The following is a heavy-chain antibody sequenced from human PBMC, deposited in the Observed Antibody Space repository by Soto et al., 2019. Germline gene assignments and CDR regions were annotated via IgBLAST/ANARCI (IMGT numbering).Heavy chain of an antibody. V-gene: IGHV2-5*02. D-gene: IGHD3-9*01. CDR3: AHRQGYFDWLAWND. CDR1: GFSLSTSGVG. Sequence: QITLKESGPTLVKPTQTLTLTCTFSGFSLSTSGVGVGWIRQPPGKALEWLALIYWDDDKRYSPSLKSRLTIPKDTSKNQVVLTMTNMDPVDTATYYCAHRQGYFDWLAWNDWGQGTLVTVSS. CDR2: IYWDDDK. J-gene: IGHJ4*02.